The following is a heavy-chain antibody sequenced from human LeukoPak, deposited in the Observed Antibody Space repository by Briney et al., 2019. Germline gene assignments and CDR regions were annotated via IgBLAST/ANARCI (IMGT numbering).Heavy chain of an antibody. CDR2: ISSSSTI. V-gene: IGHV3-69-1*02. CDR1: GFTFSDYY. J-gene: IGHJ4*02. Sequence: MSGGSLRLSYAASGFTFSDYYMNWVRQAPGKGLEWVSSISSSSTIYYADSVKGRFTISRDNAKNSLYLQMNSLRAEDTAVYYCASLSTIVVVVAATPNYFDYWGQGTLVTVSS. CDR3: ASLSTIVVVVAATPNYFDY. D-gene: IGHD2-15*01.